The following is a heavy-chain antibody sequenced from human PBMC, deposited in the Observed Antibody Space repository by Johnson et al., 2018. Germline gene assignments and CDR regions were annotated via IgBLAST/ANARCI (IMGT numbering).Heavy chain of an antibody. CDR1: GFTFSSRS. D-gene: IGHD6-13*01. V-gene: IGHV3-48*01. CDR2: IAGNSDTA. CDR3: ARDYWYGFDL. Sequence: VQLVESGGGLVQXGGSLRLSCAASGFTFSSRSMNWVRQAPGKGLEWLSFIAGNSDTAYHADSVKGRFTISRDNGKNSLFLHMNSLRADDTAVYYCARDYWYGFDLWGQGTMVSVSS. J-gene: IGHJ3*01.